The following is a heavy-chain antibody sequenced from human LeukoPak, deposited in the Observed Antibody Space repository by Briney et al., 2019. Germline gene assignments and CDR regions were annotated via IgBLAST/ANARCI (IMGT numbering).Heavy chain of an antibody. CDR1: GYSISSGYY. V-gene: IGHV4-38-2*02. CDR2: IYHSGST. Sequence: SETLSLTCTVSGYSISSGYYWGWIRQPPGKGLEWIGSIYHSGSTYYNPSLKSRVTISVDTSKNQFSLKLSSVTAADTAVYYCARDFLQGTRGNTGGSFDYWGQGTLVTVSS. D-gene: IGHD3-16*01. CDR3: ARDFLQGTRGNTGGSFDY. J-gene: IGHJ4*02.